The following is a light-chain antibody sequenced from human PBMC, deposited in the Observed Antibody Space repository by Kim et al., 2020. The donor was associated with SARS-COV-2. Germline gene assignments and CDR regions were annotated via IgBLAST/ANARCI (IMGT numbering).Light chain of an antibody. J-gene: IGKJ5*01. CDR3: QQRSNWPPIT. V-gene: IGKV3-11*01. CDR1: QSVSSY. CDR2: DAS. Sequence: PGERAALSCRASQSVSSYLAGYQQKPGQAPRHLIYDASNRATGIPARFSGSGSGTDFTLTISSLEPEDFAVYYCQQRSNWPPITFGQGTRLEIK.